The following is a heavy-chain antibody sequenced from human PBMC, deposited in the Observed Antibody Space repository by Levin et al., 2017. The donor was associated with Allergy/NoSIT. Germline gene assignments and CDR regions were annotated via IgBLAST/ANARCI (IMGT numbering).Heavy chain of an antibody. CDR1: GFTFSNYW. Sequence: TGGSLRLSCAGSGFTFSNYWMNWVRQAPGRGLEWVANIKQDASEKYYGDSVKGRFTISRDNAENSLYLQMNSLRAEDTAVYYCARATLRVATRLYYYYGLDVWGQGTTVTVSS. D-gene: IGHD6-6*01. V-gene: IGHV3-7*01. CDR2: IKQDASEK. J-gene: IGHJ6*02. CDR3: ARATLRVATRLYYYYGLDV.